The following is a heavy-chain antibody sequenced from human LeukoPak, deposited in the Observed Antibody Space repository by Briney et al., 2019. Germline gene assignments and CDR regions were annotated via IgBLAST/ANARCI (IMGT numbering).Heavy chain of an antibody. CDR2: ISYDGSNK. J-gene: IGHJ6*03. Sequence: GRSLRLSCAASGFTFSSYGMHWVRQAPGKGLEWVAVISYDGSNKYYADSVKGRFTISRDNSKNTLYLQMNSLRAEDTAVYYCAKDSQYYGSGSYHYYYYYYMDVWGKGTTVTVSS. CDR1: GFTFSSYG. D-gene: IGHD3-10*01. V-gene: IGHV3-30*18. CDR3: AKDSQYYGSGSYHYYYYYYMDV.